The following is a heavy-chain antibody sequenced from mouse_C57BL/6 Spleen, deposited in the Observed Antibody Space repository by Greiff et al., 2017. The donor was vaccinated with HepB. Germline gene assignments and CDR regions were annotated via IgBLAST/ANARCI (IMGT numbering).Heavy chain of an antibody. Sequence: VQLQQSGPGLVQPSQSLSITCTVSGFSLTSYGVHWVRQSPGKGLEWLGVIWRGGSTAYNAAFMSRLSITKDNSKSQVFFKMNSLQADDTAIYYCAKDYGSSPVYCDYWGQGTTLTVAS. J-gene: IGHJ2*01. V-gene: IGHV2-5*01. CDR3: AKDYGSSPVYCDY. CDR2: IWRGGST. D-gene: IGHD1-1*01. CDR1: GFSLTSYG.